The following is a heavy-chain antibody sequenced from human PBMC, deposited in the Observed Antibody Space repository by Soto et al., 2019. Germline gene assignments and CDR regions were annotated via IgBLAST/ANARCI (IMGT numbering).Heavy chain of an antibody. CDR3: ARNVGYSSSWFGNYFDP. V-gene: IGHV2-5*01. J-gene: IGHJ5*02. Sequence: QITLKKSGPTLVKPTQTLTLTCTFSGFSLTTSGVGVAWIRQPPGKALEWLALIYWNDDRRYSPSLKSRLNNTKDPSKNQVVLTMTSIDPVDTATYYCARNVGYSSSWFGNYFDPWGQGTLDTVSS. CDR1: GFSLTTSGVG. D-gene: IGHD6-13*01. CDR2: IYWNDDR.